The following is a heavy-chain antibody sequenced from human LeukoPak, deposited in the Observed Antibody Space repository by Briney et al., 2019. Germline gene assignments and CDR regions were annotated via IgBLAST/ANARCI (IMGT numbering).Heavy chain of an antibody. CDR1: GFNFSSYD. CDR2: IRYDGSNK. V-gene: IGHV3-30*02. Sequence: GGSLRLSCVASGFNFSSYDMHWVRQAPGKGLEWVSFIRYDGSNKYYADSVKGRFTISRDNSRNTLYLQMNSLRAEDTAVYYCAKYGNYLFDDWGQGTLVTVSS. CDR3: AKYGNYLFDD. J-gene: IGHJ4*02. D-gene: IGHD1-7*01.